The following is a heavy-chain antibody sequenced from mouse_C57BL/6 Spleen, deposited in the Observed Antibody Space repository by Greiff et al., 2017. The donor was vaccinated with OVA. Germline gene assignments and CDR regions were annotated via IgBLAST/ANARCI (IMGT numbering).Heavy chain of an antibody. CDR1: GYTFTSYW. Sequence: VQLQQPGAELVRPGTSVKLSCKASGYTFTSYWMHWVKQRPGQGLEWIGVIDPSDSYTNYNQKFKGKATLTVDTSSSTAYMQLSSLTSEDSAVYYCARRNWDGGAMDYWGQGTSVTVSS. J-gene: IGHJ4*01. CDR2: IDPSDSYT. CDR3: ARRNWDGGAMDY. D-gene: IGHD4-1*01. V-gene: IGHV1-59*01.